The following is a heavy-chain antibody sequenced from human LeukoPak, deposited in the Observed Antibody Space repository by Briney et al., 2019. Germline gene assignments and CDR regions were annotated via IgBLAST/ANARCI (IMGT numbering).Heavy chain of an antibody. Sequence: SVKVSCKASGRTFSSYAISWVRQAPGQGLEWMGGIIPIFGTANYAQKFQGRVTITADESTSTAYMELSSLRSEDTAVYYCAREEGLRGSMDVWGKGTTVTVSS. CDR3: AREEGLRGSMDV. CDR2: IIPIFGTA. D-gene: IGHD3-16*01. V-gene: IGHV1-69*13. J-gene: IGHJ6*03. CDR1: GRTFSSYA.